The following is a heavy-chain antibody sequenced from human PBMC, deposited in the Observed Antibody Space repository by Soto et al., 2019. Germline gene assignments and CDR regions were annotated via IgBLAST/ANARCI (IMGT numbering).Heavy chain of an antibody. CDR3: ATDSGRLISSETTINGIHLGV. J-gene: IGHJ6*03. CDR2: LNSEGGNT. Sequence: EVQLVESGGALVQPGGSLRLSCAASGFTFSNYWMYWVRQAPGKGLVWVSRLNSEGGNTLYADSVKGRFTISRDNARNTLHLQMADPRGEDTAVYKCATDSGRLISSETTINGIHLGVWGKGPTVTV. D-gene: IGHD1-1*01. V-gene: IGHV3-74*01. CDR1: GFTFSNYW.